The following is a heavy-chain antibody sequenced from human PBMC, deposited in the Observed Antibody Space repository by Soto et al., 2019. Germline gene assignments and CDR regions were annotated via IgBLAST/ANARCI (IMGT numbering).Heavy chain of an antibody. CDR3: AGSLQGATTNYASNWFDP. J-gene: IGHJ5*02. D-gene: IGHD4-4*01. Sequence: GASVKVSCKASGYTFTGYSVTWVRQAPGQGLEWMGWINTYSGNTNYAQKLQGRVTVTTDTSTNTVYMELRSLRSDDTAVYYCAGSLQGATTNYASNWFDPWGQRTLVIVSS. CDR2: INTYSGNT. V-gene: IGHV1-18*01. CDR1: GYTFTGYS.